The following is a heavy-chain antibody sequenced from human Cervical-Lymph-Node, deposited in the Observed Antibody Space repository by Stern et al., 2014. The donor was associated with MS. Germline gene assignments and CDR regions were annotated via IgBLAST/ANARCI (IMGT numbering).Heavy chain of an antibody. D-gene: IGHD6-6*01. Sequence: EVQLVQSGGGLVQPGGSLRLSCAASGFTVSSNFMSWVRQAPGKGLEWVSVIYNSVNTYYADSVKGRFTISRDNSKNTLYLQMNSLRAEDTAVYYCAKEYASSRALVHWGQGTLVTVSS. CDR2: IYNSVNT. CDR1: GFTVSSNF. J-gene: IGHJ4*02. V-gene: IGHV3-66*01. CDR3: AKEYASSRALVH.